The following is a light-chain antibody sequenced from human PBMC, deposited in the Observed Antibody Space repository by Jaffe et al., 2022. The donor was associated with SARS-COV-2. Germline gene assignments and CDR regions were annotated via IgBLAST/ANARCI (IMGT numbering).Light chain of an antibody. CDR1: KLGDKY. CDR3: QTWDSGTAV. Sequence: SYELTQPPSVSVSPAQTASISCSGHKLGDKYACWYQQKPGQSPLLIIYQDTKRPSGIPERFSGSNSGNTATLTISGTQTMDEADYYCQTWDSGTAVFGGGTKLTVL. J-gene: IGLJ2*01. CDR2: QDT. V-gene: IGLV3-1*01.